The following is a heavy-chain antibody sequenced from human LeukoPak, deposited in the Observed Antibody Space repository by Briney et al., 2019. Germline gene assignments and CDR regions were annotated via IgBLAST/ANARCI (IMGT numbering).Heavy chain of an antibody. Sequence: PGRSLRLSCAASGFTFSSYGMHWVRQAPGKGLEWVAVIWYDGSNKYYADSVKGRFTISRDNSKNTLYLQMSSLRAEDTAVYYCARDAAAGRSVNWFNPWGQGTLVTVSS. CDR3: ARDAAAGRSVNWFNP. V-gene: IGHV3-33*01. D-gene: IGHD6-13*01. J-gene: IGHJ5*02. CDR2: IWYDGSNK. CDR1: GFTFSSYG.